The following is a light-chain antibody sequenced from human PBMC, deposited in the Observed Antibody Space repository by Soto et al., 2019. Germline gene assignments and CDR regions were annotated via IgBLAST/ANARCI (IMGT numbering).Light chain of an antibody. Sequence: SYELTQPPSVSMSPGQTARIPCSGDALSKQYTYWYQQKPTQAPVLVIYKDSERPSGIPERFSGSSSGTTVTLTISGVQAEDEADYYCQSADSSGTYWVFGGGTKLTVL. J-gene: IGLJ3*02. CDR3: QSADSSGTYWV. CDR1: ALSKQY. CDR2: KDS. V-gene: IGLV3-25*03.